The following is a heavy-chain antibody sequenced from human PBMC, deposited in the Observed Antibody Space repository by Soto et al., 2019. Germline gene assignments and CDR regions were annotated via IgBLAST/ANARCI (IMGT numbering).Heavy chain of an antibody. CDR3: ARDLGDFWSGYSLSMDV. Sequence: SETLSLTCTVSGGSISSYYWSWIRQPPGKGLEWIGYIYYSGSTNYNPSLKSRVTISVDTSKNQFSLKLSSVTAADTAVYYCARDLGDFWSGYSLSMDVWGKGTTVTVSS. CDR1: GGSISSYY. J-gene: IGHJ6*03. CDR2: IYYSGST. V-gene: IGHV4-59*01. D-gene: IGHD3-3*01.